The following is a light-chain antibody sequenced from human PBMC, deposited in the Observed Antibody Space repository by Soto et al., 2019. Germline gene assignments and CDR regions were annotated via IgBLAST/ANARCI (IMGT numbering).Light chain of an antibody. V-gene: IGLV2-14*01. CDR1: SSDLGVYDY. J-gene: IGLJ2*01. CDR2: EVT. Sequence: QSVLTQPASVSGSPGQSITISCTGTSSDLGVYDYVSWYQHHPGKAPKLMIYEVTNRPSGVSNRFSGSKSGNTASLTISWLQAEDEADYYCSSYTSSNTVVIFGGGTKLTVL. CDR3: SSYTSSNTVVI.